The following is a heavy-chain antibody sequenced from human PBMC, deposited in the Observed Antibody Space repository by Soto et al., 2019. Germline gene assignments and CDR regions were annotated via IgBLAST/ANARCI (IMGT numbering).Heavy chain of an antibody. CDR2: ITGSTGTT. Sequence: EVQVLGSGGGSVQPGGSLRLSCAASGFTFSNFAMSWVRHAPGKGLEWVSEITGSTGTTYYADSVRGRIIISRDNSQNTLHLQMNSLRPEDTAVYYCAKDTSSPPYYMDVWGKGTTVTVSS. D-gene: IGHD2-2*01. CDR3: AKDTSSPPYYMDV. J-gene: IGHJ6*03. V-gene: IGHV3-23*01. CDR1: GFTFSNFA.